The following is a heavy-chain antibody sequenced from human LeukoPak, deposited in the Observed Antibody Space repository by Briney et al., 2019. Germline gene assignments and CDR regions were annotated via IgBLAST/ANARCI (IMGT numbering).Heavy chain of an antibody. D-gene: IGHD6-13*01. CDR1: GYSISSGYY. J-gene: IGHJ6*02. Sequence: PSETLSLTCTVSGYSISSGYYWGWIRQPPGKGLEWIGSIYHSGSTYYNPSLKSRVTISVDTSKNQFSLKLGSVTAADTAVYYCARDSEQLVHYYYYGMDVWGQGTTVTVSS. CDR2: IYHSGST. CDR3: ARDSEQLVHYYYYGMDV. V-gene: IGHV4-38-2*02.